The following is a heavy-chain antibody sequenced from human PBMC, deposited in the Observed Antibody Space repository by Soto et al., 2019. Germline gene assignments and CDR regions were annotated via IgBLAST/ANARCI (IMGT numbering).Heavy chain of an antibody. J-gene: IGHJ4*02. CDR1: GFTFRTSE. CDR2: ISSSGSTV. CDR3: ARWELLTGFDY. V-gene: IGHV3-48*03. Sequence: GGSLRLSCAASGFTFRTSELSWVRQAPGKGLEWVSYISSSGSTVHYADSVKGRFTISRDNAKNSLYLQMNSLRAADTAIYYCARWELLTGFDYWGQGTLVTVSS. D-gene: IGHD1-26*01.